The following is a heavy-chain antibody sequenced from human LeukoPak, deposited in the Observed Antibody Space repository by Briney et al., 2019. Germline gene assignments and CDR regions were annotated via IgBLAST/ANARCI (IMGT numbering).Heavy chain of an antibody. V-gene: IGHV3-9*01. CDR1: GFTFDDYA. J-gene: IGHJ4*02. CDR2: INWNSDSI. D-gene: IGHD2-15*01. Sequence: GRSLRLSCAVSGFTFDDYAMYWVRQVPGKGLEWVSGINWNSDSIGYADSVKGRFTTSRDNAKNSLYLQMNSLRAEDTAVYYCARDLDVSGGLSDYWGQGTLVTVSS. CDR3: ARDLDVSGGLSDY.